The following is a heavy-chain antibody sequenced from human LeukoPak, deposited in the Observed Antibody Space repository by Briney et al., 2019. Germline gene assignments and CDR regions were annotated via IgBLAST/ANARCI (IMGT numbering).Heavy chain of an antibody. J-gene: IGHJ4*02. CDR3: AAASTYYFDY. CDR2: IYTGGNT. V-gene: IGHV3-53*01. D-gene: IGHD2-15*01. Sequence: GGSLRLSCAASGFTISNYYMSWVRQAPGKGLEWVSVIYTGGNTYYTDAVKGRFTISRHNSKNTLYLQMNSLRAEDTAVYYCAAASTYYFDYWGQGTLVTVSS. CDR1: GFTISNYY.